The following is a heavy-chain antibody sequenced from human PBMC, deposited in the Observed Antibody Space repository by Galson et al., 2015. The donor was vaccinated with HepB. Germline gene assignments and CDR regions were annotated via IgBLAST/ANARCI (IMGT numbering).Heavy chain of an antibody. Sequence: SLRLSCAASGFTFTYYNINWVRQALGKGLEWVSSIRHTGNYVYYADSVKGRFTISRDNAKNSAYLQMSNLRAEDTAVYYCARYCTSTSCPNEYGLDVWGQGTTVTVSS. CDR1: GFTFTYYN. D-gene: IGHD2-2*01. CDR2: IRHTGNYV. CDR3: ARYCTSTSCPNEYGLDV. J-gene: IGHJ6*02. V-gene: IGHV3-21*01.